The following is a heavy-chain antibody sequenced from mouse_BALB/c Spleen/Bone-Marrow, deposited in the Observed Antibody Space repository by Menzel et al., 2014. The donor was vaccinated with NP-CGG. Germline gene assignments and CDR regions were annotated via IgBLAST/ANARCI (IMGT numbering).Heavy chain of an antibody. V-gene: IGHV1S56*01. J-gene: IGHJ4*01. CDR2: IYPGNLNT. CDR1: GYTFTAYY. CDR3: TRDAMDY. Sequence: LQESGPELVKPGAPVRISCKASGYTFTAYYIHWVKQRPGQGLEWIGWIYPGNLNTKYNEKFKGKATLTADKSSSTAYMQLSSLTSEDSAVYFCTRDAMDYWGQGTSVTVSS.